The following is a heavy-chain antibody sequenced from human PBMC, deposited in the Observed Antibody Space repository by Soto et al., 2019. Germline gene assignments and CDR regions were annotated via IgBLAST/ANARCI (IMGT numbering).Heavy chain of an antibody. CDR3: ARDKITGLFDY. CDR2: INHSGST. J-gene: IGHJ4*02. Sequence: QVQLQQWGAGLLKPSETLSLTCAVYGGSFSGYYWTWIRQPPGTGLEWIGEINHSGSTNYNPSLKTRXTXSXXTSQTQFSLKLTSVTAADTAVYYCARDKITGLFDYWGQGTLVTVSS. V-gene: IGHV4-34*01. D-gene: IGHD2-8*02. CDR1: GGSFSGYY.